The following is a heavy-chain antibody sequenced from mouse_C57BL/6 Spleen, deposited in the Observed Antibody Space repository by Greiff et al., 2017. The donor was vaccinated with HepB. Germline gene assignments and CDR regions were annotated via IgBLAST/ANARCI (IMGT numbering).Heavy chain of an antibody. D-gene: IGHD3-3*01. V-gene: IGHV5-17*01. Sequence: EVMLVESGGGLVKPGGSLKLSCAASGFTFSDYGMHWVRQAPEKGLEWVAYISRGSSTIYYADTVKGRFTISRDNAKNTLFLQMTSLRSEDTAMYYGAREGPYYFDYWGQGTTLTVSS. CDR2: ISRGSSTI. CDR1: GFTFSDYG. CDR3: AREGPYYFDY. J-gene: IGHJ2*01.